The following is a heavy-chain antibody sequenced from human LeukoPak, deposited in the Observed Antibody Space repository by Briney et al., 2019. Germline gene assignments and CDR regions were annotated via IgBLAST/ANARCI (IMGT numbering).Heavy chain of an antibody. V-gene: IGHV1-46*01. J-gene: IGHJ4*02. CDR2: INPSGGST. CDR3: ARDWFSDSSGYYPSPGFDY. D-gene: IGHD3-22*01. Sequence: EASVKVSCKASGYTFTSYYMHWVRQAPGQGLEWMGIINPSGGSTSYAQKFQGRVTMTRDTSMSTVYMELNSLRSEDTAVYYCARDWFSDSSGYYPSPGFDYWGQGTLVTVSS. CDR1: GYTFTSYY.